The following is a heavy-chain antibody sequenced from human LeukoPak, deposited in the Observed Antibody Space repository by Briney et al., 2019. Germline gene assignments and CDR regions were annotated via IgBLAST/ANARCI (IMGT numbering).Heavy chain of an antibody. D-gene: IGHD6-13*01. CDR2: ITSGANT. V-gene: IGHV3-23*01. CDR3: ARRSGSSWSSFDY. CDR1: GFTFNTYA. J-gene: IGHJ4*02. Sequence: PGGSLRLSCAASGFTFNTYAMSWVRQAPGKGLEWVSGITSGANTYYADSVKGRLTISRDNFGNMLYLHLDSLRVEDTAIYYCARRSGSSWSSFDYWGQGALVTVSS.